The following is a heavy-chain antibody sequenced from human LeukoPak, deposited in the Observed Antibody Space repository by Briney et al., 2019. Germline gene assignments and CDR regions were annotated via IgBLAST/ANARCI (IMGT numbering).Heavy chain of an antibody. CDR3: ARDPPLLRYSGYDL. J-gene: IGHJ5*02. D-gene: IGHD5-12*01. V-gene: IGHV3-21*01. CDR2: ISSSSSYI. Sequence: GGSLRLSCAASGFTFSSYSMNWVRQAPGKGLEWVSSISSSSSYIYYADSVKGRFTISRDNAKNSLYLQMNSLRAEDTAVYYCARDPPLLRYSGYDLWGQGTLVTVSS. CDR1: GFTFSSYS.